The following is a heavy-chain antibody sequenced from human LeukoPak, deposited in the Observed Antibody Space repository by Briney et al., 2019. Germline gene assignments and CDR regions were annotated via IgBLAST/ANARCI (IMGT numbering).Heavy chain of an antibody. D-gene: IGHD6-19*01. CDR1: GFTFSSYG. CDR3: AKVRYSSGWSPRFDY. J-gene: IGHJ4*02. CDR2: ISGSGGST. V-gene: IGHV3-23*01. Sequence: PGGSLRLSCAASGFTFSSYGMSWVRQAPGKGLEWVSAISGSGGSTYYADSVKGRFTISRDNSKNTLYLQMNSLRAEDTAVYYCAKVRYSSGWSPRFDYWGQGTLVTVSS.